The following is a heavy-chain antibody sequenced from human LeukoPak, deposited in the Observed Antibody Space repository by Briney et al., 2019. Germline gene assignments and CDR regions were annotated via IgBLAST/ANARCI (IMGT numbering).Heavy chain of an antibody. V-gene: IGHV3-30*18. D-gene: IGHD3-22*01. CDR1: GFTFSSYG. Sequence: PGRSLRLSCAASGFTFSSYGMHWVRQAPGKGLEWVAVISYDGSNKYYADSVKGRFTIYRDNSKNTLYLQMNSLRAEDTAVYYCAKAGFDDSSGYYPYFDYWGQGTLVTVSS. CDR2: ISYDGSNK. CDR3: AKAGFDDSSGYYPYFDY. J-gene: IGHJ4*02.